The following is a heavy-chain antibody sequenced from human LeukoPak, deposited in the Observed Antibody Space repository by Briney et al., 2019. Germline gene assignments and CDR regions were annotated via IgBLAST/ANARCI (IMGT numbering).Heavy chain of an antibody. D-gene: IGHD1-26*01. J-gene: IGHJ3*02. CDR2: IYYSGST. CDR1: GGSVSSGSYC. Sequence: SETLSLTCTVSGGSVSSGSYCWTWIRQPPGKGLEWIGSIYYSGSTYYNPSLKSRVTISVDTSKNKFSLKLNSVTAADTAVYYCARPAYRGSYYDAFDIWGQGTMVTVSS. V-gene: IGHV4-39*01. CDR3: ARPAYRGSYYDAFDI.